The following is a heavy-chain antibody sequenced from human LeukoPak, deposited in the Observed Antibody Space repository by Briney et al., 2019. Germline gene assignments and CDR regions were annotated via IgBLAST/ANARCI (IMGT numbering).Heavy chain of an antibody. V-gene: IGHV1-69*04. CDR2: IIPILGIA. D-gene: IGHD2-2*01. CDR1: GGTFSSYA. Sequence: SVKVSCKASGGTFSSYAISWVRQAPGQGLEWMGRIIPILGIANYAQKFQGRVTITADKSTSTAYMELSSLRSEDTAVYYCARVYCSSTSCYEDAFDIWGQGTMVTVSS. J-gene: IGHJ3*02. CDR3: ARVYCSSTSCYEDAFDI.